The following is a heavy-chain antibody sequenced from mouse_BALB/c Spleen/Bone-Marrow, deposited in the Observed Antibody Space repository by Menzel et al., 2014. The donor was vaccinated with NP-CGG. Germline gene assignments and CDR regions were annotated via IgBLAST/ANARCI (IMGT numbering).Heavy chain of an antibody. CDR3: ARGLGRGYYFDY. V-gene: IGHV1S130*01. Sequence: QVQLQQSGSVLVRPGASVKLSCKASGYTFTSSWMHWAKQRPGQGLEWIGEIHPNRGNTNYNEKFKGKATLTVDTSSSTAYVDLSSLTSEDSAVYYCARGLGRGYYFDYWGQGTTLTVSS. CDR1: GYTFTSSW. CDR2: IHPNRGNT. J-gene: IGHJ2*01. D-gene: IGHD4-1*01.